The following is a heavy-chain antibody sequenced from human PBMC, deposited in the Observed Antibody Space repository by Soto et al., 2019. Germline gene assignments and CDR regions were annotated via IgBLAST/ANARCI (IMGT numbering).Heavy chain of an antibody. D-gene: IGHD5-12*01. CDR2: TYYRSKWYN. Sequence: SQTLSLTCAISGDSVSSNSAAWNWIRQSPSRGLEWLGRTYYRSKWYNDFAVSVKSRITINPDTSKNQFSLQLNSVTPEDTAVYYCASVSGYDLDYYYYYGMDVWGQGTTVTVSS. CDR3: ASVSGYDLDYYYYYGMDV. CDR1: GDSVSSNSAA. V-gene: IGHV6-1*01. J-gene: IGHJ6*02.